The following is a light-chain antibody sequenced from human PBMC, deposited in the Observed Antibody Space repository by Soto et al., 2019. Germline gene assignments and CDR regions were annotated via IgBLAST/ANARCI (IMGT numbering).Light chain of an antibody. CDR2: GAS. CDR1: QSVRTN. Sequence: EIVMTQSPATLSVSPGERASLSCRASQSVRTNLAWYQQKPGQAPRLVIYGASTRATGIPARFSGSGSGTEFTLTISSLQSEDFATYYCQQYNSYSLTFGGGTKVDI. J-gene: IGKJ4*01. V-gene: IGKV3-15*01. CDR3: QQYNSYSLT.